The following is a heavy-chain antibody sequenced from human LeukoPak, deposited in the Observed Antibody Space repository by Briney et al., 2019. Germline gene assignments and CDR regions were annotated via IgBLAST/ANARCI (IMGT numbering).Heavy chain of an antibody. CDR1: GGSISSYY. CDR2: IYYSGST. J-gene: IGHJ4*02. CDR3: ARWGIAAAGPSFDY. D-gene: IGHD6-13*01. V-gene: IGHV4-59*08. Sequence: SETLSLTRTVPGGSISSYYWSWIRQPPGKGLEWIGYIYYSGSTNYNPSLTSRVTISVDTSKNQFSLKLSSVTAADTAVYYCARWGIAAAGPSFDYWGQGTLVTVSS.